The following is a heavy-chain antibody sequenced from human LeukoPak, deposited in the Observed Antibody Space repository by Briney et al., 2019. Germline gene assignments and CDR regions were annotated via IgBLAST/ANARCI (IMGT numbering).Heavy chain of an antibody. Sequence: PGGSLRLSCAASGFTFSSYWMHWVRQAPGKGLVWVSRINSDGSSTSYADSVKGRFTISRDNAKNTLYLQMNSLRAEDTAVYYCARVPVVPAAIWQDASRCYFDYWGQGTLVTVSS. J-gene: IGHJ4*02. CDR3: ARVPVVPAAIWQDASRCYFDY. V-gene: IGHV3-74*01. CDR1: GFTFSSYW. D-gene: IGHD2-2*02. CDR2: INSDGSST.